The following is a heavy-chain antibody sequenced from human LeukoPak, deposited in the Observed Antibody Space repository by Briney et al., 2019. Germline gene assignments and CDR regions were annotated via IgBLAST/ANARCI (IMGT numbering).Heavy chain of an antibody. J-gene: IGHJ4*02. CDR3: ARLDYGEVDDY. D-gene: IGHD4-17*01. Sequence: GGSLRLSCAASGFTVSNNYMSWVRQAPGKGLEWVSVIYSGGSTYYADSVKGRFTISRDNSKNTLYLQMNSLRAEDTAVYYCARLDYGEVDDYWGQGTLVTVSS. V-gene: IGHV3-66*04. CDR1: GFTVSNNY. CDR2: IYSGGST.